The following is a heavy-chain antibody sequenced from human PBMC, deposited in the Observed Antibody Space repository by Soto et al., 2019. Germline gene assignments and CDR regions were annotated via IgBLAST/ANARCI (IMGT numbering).Heavy chain of an antibody. V-gene: IGHV4-59*01. Sequence: SETLSLTCTVSGGSISSYYWSWIRQPPGKGLEWIGYIYYSGSTNYNPSLKSRVTISVDTSKNQFSLKLSSVTAADTAVYYCARRYDATIDYWGQGTLVTVSS. J-gene: IGHJ4*02. CDR1: GGSISSYY. CDR3: ARRYDATIDY. CDR2: IYYSGST. D-gene: IGHD3-3*01.